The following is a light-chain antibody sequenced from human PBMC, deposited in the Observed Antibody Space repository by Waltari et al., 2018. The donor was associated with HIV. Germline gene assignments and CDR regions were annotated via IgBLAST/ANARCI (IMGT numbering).Light chain of an antibody. V-gene: IGKV3-15*01. Sequence: ETLMTQSPDIVSASPGEGVTLSCRASDTVGANIAWYKQKLGQAPRLLIFGASTRATAIPDGLIGSGSGTDFTLTINNLQSEDFAVYYCQQYNRWPWTFGQGTRVEV. CDR2: GAS. CDR3: QQYNRWPWT. CDR1: DTVGAN. J-gene: IGKJ1*01.